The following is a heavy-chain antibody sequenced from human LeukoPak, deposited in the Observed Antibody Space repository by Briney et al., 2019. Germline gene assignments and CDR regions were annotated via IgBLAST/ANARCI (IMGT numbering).Heavy chain of an antibody. V-gene: IGHV1-46*01. Sequence: ASVKVSCKASGYTFTSYYMHWVRQAPGQGLEWMGIINPSGGSTSYAQKFQGRVTMTRDMSTSTVYMELSSLRSEDTAVYYCARVTIYYYDSSGYPFYDAFDIWGQGTMVTVSS. CDR3: ARVTIYYYDSSGYPFYDAFDI. CDR1: GYTFTSYY. J-gene: IGHJ3*02. D-gene: IGHD3-22*01. CDR2: INPSGGST.